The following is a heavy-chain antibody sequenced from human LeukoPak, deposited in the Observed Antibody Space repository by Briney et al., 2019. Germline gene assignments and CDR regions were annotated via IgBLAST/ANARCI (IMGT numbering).Heavy chain of an antibody. CDR2: ISGSGGST. J-gene: IGHJ4*02. D-gene: IGHD4-17*01. V-gene: IGHV3-23*01. CDR1: GFTFSSYG. CDR3: AKNYGDYDRRMDY. Sequence: GGSLRLSCAASGFTFSSYGMSWVRQAPGKGLEWVSAISGSGGSTYYADSVKGRFTISRDNSKNTLYLQMNSLRAEDTAVYYCAKNYGDYDRRMDYWGQGTLVTVSS.